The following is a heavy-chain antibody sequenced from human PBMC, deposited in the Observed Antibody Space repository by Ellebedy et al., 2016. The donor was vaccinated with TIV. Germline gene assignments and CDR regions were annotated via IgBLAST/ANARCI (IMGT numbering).Heavy chain of an antibody. D-gene: IGHD1-26*01. CDR1: GFLFNNYA. CDR2: ISAVGLST. CDR3: AKGVSGSYLIDY. Sequence: GGSLRLXXAASGFLFNNYAMSWVRQAPGKGLEWVSTISAVGLSTYLADSVKGRFTISRDNSKNTLYLQMNSLRAEDTAVYYCAKGVSGSYLIDYWGQGILVTVSS. J-gene: IGHJ4*02. V-gene: IGHV3-23*01.